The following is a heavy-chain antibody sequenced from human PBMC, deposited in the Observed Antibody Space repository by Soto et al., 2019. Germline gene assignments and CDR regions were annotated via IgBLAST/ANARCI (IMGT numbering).Heavy chain of an antibody. CDR3: AKETAWGAGSKFGYFGMDV. CDR2: ISWNSDST. Sequence: EMQLVESGGGSVQPGRSLRLSCTASGFNFEEYAMHWVRQAPGKGLEWVSSISWNSDSTGYGDSVKGRFTIARDNAKNALYLQMNSLRGEDTALYDCAKETAWGAGSKFGYFGMDVWGQGTTVTVSS. D-gene: IGHD3-10*01. CDR1: GFNFEEYA. J-gene: IGHJ6*02. V-gene: IGHV3-9*01.